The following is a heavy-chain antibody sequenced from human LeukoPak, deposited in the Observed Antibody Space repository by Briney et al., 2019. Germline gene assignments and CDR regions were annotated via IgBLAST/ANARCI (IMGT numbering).Heavy chain of an antibody. Sequence: GGSLRLSCAASGFTFSSYSMNWVRQAPGKGLEWVSSISSSSSYIYYADSVKGRFTISRDNAKNSLYLQMNSLRAEDTAVYYCARDPLRYFDWLSRASFDYWGQGTLVTVSS. CDR2: ISSSSSYI. CDR1: GFTFSSYS. V-gene: IGHV3-21*01. J-gene: IGHJ4*02. D-gene: IGHD3-9*01. CDR3: ARDPLRYFDWLSRASFDY.